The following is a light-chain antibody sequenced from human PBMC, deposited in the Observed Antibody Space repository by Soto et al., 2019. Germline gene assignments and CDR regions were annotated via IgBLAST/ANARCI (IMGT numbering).Light chain of an antibody. V-gene: IGLV2-11*01. CDR2: DVS. CDR1: SSDVGGYNY. Sequence: QSALTQPRSVSGSPGQSVTISCTGTSSDVGGYNYVSWYQQHPGKAPEGMIYDVSERPSGVPDRFSGSKSGNTASLTISGLQAEDEADYYCCSNAGSYEVFGGGTKLTVL. J-gene: IGLJ2*01. CDR3: CSNAGSYEV.